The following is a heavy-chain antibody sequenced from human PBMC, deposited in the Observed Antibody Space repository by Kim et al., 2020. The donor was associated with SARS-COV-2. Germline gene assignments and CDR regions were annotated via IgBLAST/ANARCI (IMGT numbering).Heavy chain of an antibody. CDR3: ARDFYDILTGYPWDYGMDV. CDR1: GFTFSSYS. CDR2: ISSSSSYI. J-gene: IGHJ6*02. D-gene: IGHD3-9*01. Sequence: GGSLRLSCAASGFTFSSYSMNWVRQAPGKGLEWVSSISSSSSYIYYADSVKGRFTISRDNAKNSLYLQMNSLRAEDTAVYYCARDFYDILTGYPWDYGMDVWCQGTTVTVSS. V-gene: IGHV3-21*01.